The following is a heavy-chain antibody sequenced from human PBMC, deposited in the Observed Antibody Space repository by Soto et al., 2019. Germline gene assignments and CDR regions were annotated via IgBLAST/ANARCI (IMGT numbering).Heavy chain of an antibody. V-gene: IGHV1-2*04. CDR3: ARAKTCTGRSCWAEAFDI. CDR1: GYTFTGYY. Sequence: ASVKVSCKASGYTFTGYYMHWVRQAPGQGLEWMGWINPNSGGTNYAQKFQGWVTMTRDTSISTAYMELSRLRSDDTAVYYCARAKTCTGRSCWAEAFDIWGQGTMVTVSS. CDR2: INPNSGGT. J-gene: IGHJ3*02. D-gene: IGHD2-15*01.